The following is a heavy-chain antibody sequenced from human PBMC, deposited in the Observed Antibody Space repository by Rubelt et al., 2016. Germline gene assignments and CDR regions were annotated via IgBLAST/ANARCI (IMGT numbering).Heavy chain of an antibody. CDR1: GYTFTSYG. CDR3: ARDPRPVRGVIMTPTH. Sequence: QVQLVQSGAEVKKPGASVKVSCKASGYTFTSYGISWVRQAPGQGLEWMGWISAYNGNTNYAQKLQGRVTMPTDTPKGTAYMELRSLRSDDTAVYYCARDPRPVRGVIMTPTHWGQGTLVTVSS. CDR2: ISAYNGNT. J-gene: IGHJ4*02. V-gene: IGHV1-18*01. D-gene: IGHD3-10*01.